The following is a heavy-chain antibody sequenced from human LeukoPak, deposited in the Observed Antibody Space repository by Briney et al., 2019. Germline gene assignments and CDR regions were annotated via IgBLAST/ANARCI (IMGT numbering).Heavy chain of an antibody. Sequence: GGSLRLSCAASGLTFSNYWMHWVRQAPGKGLVWVSRINSDGISTSYADSVKGRFTVSRDNAKNTLYLQMNSLRAEDTAVYYCARGGIMVRGVYYWGQGALVTVSS. CDR2: INSDGIST. V-gene: IGHV3-74*01. J-gene: IGHJ4*02. D-gene: IGHD3-10*01. CDR3: ARGGIMVRGVYY. CDR1: GLTFSNYW.